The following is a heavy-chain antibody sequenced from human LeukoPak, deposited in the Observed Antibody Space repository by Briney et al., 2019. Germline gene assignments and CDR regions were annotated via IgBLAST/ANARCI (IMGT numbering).Heavy chain of an antibody. CDR2: IIPIFGTA. J-gene: IGHJ5*02. D-gene: IGHD2-15*01. V-gene: IGHV1-69*05. CDR3: ARAPWAALLPIDP. Sequence: SVKVSCKASGGTFSSYAISWVRQAPGQGLEWMGRIIPIFGTANYAQKFQGRVTITTDESTSTAYMELSSLRSEGTAVYYCARAPWAALLPIDPWGQGTLVTVSS. CDR1: GGTFSSYA.